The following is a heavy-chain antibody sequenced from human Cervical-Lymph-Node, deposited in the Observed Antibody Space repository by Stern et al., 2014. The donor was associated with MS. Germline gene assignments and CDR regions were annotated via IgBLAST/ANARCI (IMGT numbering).Heavy chain of an antibody. Sequence: EVQLVESGGGLVQPGGSLRLSCAASGFTFSSYWLHWFRQAPGKGLVWVSRIDTDGGTTNYADSVKGRFTISGDNAENTLYLQMNSLRAEDTAVYYCARDSSGRDDFWGQGTLVTVSS. V-gene: IGHV3-74*01. J-gene: IGHJ4*02. CDR2: IDTDGGTT. D-gene: IGHD6-25*01. CDR1: GFTFSSYW. CDR3: ARDSSGRDDF.